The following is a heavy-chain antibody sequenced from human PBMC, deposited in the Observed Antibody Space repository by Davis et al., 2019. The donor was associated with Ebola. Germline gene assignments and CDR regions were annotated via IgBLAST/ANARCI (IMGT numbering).Heavy chain of an antibody. Sequence: PGGSLRLSCAASGFTFSTYWMTWVRQAPGKGLEWVANIKQGGSEKYYVDSVKGRFTISRDNAKNSLYLQMNSLRAEDTAVYYCARGDSSSWYYYGMDVWGKGTTVTVSS. CDR3: ARGDSSSWYYYGMDV. J-gene: IGHJ6*04. CDR2: IKQGGSEK. D-gene: IGHD6-13*01. CDR1: GFTFSTYW. V-gene: IGHV3-7*03.